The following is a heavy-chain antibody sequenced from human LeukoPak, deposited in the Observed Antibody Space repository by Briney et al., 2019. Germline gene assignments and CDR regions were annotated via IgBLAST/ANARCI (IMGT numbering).Heavy chain of an antibody. V-gene: IGHV4-38-2*01. D-gene: IGHD3-22*01. Sequence: IPGGSLRLSCAASGFTFSSYRVNWVRQAPGKGLEWNGSIYHSGSTYYNPSLKSRVTISVDTSKNQFYLKLSSVTAADTAVYYCARANYYDTSGYSRGAFDIWGQGTMVTVSS. CDR2: IYHSGST. CDR1: GFTFSSYR. J-gene: IGHJ3*02. CDR3: ARANYYDTSGYSRGAFDI.